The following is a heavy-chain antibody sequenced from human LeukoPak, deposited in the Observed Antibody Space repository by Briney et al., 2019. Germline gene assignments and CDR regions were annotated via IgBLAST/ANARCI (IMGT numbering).Heavy chain of an antibody. D-gene: IGHD2-2*01. J-gene: IGHJ4*02. Sequence: PGGSLRLSCAASGFTFSSYAMSWVRQAPGKGLEWVSAISGSGGSTYYADSVKGRFTISRDNSKNTLYLQMNSLRAEDTAVYYCAKGRIYYCSSTSCYYFDYWGQGTLVTVSS. CDR2: ISGSGGST. V-gene: IGHV3-23*01. CDR1: GFTFSSYA. CDR3: AKGRIYYCSSTSCYYFDY.